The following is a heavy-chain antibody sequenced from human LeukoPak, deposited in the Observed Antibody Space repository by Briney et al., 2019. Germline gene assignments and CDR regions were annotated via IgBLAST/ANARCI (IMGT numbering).Heavy chain of an antibody. J-gene: IGHJ4*02. CDR1: GFTFSSYS. V-gene: IGHV3-21*01. D-gene: IGHD6-13*01. Sequence: PGGSLRLSCAASGFTFSSYSMSWVRQAPGKGPEWVSSISTTSTYIYYADSVKGRFTISRDNARNSLYLQMNSLRAEDTAVYHCARLVLSRTWFDDFWGQGTLVTVSS. CDR2: ISTTSTYI. CDR3: ARLVLSRTWFDDF.